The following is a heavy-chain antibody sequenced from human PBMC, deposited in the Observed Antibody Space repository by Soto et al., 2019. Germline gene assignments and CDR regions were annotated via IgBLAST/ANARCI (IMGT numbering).Heavy chain of an antibody. D-gene: IGHD5-12*01. Sequence: PSETLSLTCAVYGGSFSGYYWSWIRQPPGKGLEWIGEINHSGSTNYNPSLKSRVTISVDTSKNQFSLKLSSVTAADTAVYYCARVSVTTIKGYYYYGMDVWGQGTTVTVSS. CDR2: INHSGST. V-gene: IGHV4-34*01. CDR3: ARVSVTTIKGYYYYGMDV. CDR1: GGSFSGYY. J-gene: IGHJ6*02.